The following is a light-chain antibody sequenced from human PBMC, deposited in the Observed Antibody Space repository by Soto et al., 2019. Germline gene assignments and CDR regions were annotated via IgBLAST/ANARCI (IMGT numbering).Light chain of an antibody. CDR3: EQYNNWYPDRK. Sequence: EIVMTQSPATLSVSPGERATLSCRASQSVGSNLAWYQQKPGQAPRLLIYGASTRATGIPARFSRSGSGTEFTLNISSLPSEDIAIYFCEQYNNWYPDRKFGKGTKVEIK. V-gene: IGKV3-15*01. J-gene: IGKJ1*01. CDR1: QSVGSN. CDR2: GAS.